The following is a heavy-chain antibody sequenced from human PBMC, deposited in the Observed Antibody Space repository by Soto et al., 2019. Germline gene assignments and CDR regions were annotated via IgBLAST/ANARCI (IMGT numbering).Heavy chain of an antibody. D-gene: IGHD3-10*01. CDR2: FRTSGDGGTT. V-gene: IGHV3-23*01. CDR3: AKKVNSGPGSQYFDY. CDR1: GFTFSSYS. J-gene: IGHJ4*02. Sequence: GALILSCAASGFTFSSYSMSLVRQAPGKGLEWVSGFRTSGDGGTTYYADSVKGRFTISRDNSKNMLFLQMNSLRAEDTAIYYCAKKVNSGPGSQYFDYWGQGTLVTSPQ.